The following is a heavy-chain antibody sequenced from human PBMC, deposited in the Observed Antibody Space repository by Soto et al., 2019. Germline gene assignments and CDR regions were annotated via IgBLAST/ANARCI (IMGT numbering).Heavy chain of an antibody. CDR3: AVAYSWTYYGYLDP. Sequence: QVQLVQSGAEVKRPGASVKVSCKVSGDSLTDLSIHWVRQAPGKGLEYMGGFDPEDGEAMYAQNFQGRVTMTEDTSTDTSYMELTSLTSDDTAVYYCAVAYSWTYYGYLDPWGQGTLVTVSA. CDR1: GDSLTDLS. V-gene: IGHV1-24*01. J-gene: IGHJ5*02. CDR2: FDPEDGEA. D-gene: IGHD1-26*01.